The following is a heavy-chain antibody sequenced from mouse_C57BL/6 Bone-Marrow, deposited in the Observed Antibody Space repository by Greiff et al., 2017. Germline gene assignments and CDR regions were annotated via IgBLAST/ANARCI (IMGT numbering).Heavy chain of an antibody. V-gene: IGHV2-9-1*01. D-gene: IGHD1-1*01. Sequence: QVQLKQSGPGLVAPSQSLSITCTVSGFSLTSYAISWVRQPPGKGLEWLGVIWTGGGTNYNSALKYRLSISKDNSKSQVFLKMNSLQTDDTARYYCARKGYYGSSYVDWYFDVWGTGTTVTVSS. CDR2: IWTGGGT. CDR1: GFSLTSYA. J-gene: IGHJ1*03. CDR3: ARKGYYGSSYVDWYFDV.